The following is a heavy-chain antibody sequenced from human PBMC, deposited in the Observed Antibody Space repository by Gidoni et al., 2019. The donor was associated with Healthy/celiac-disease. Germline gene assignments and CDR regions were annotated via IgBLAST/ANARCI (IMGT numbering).Heavy chain of an antibody. J-gene: IGHJ4*02. CDR2: INHSGST. V-gene: IGHV4-34*01. D-gene: IGHD2-2*03. CDR1: GGSFSGYY. Sequence: QVQLQQWGAGLLKPSETLSLTCAVYGGSFSGYYWSWIRQPPGKGLEWIGEINHSGSTNYNPSLKSRVTISVDTSKNQFSLKLSSVTAADTAVYYCARGWSAGYCSSTSCYSIYRGRARFDYWGQGTLVTVSS. CDR3: ARGWSAGYCSSTSCYSIYRGRARFDY.